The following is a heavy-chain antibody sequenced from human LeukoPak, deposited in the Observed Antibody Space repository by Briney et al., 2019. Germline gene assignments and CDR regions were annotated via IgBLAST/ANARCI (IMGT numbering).Heavy chain of an antibody. CDR1: GGSISSYY. V-gene: IGHV4-59*01. J-gene: IGHJ6*03. CDR2: IYYSGST. CDR3: ARSVEGYCRGGSCYYYSYYMDV. Sequence: PSETLSLTCTVSGGSISSYYWSWIRQPPGKGLEWIGYIYYSGSTYYNPSLKSRVTISVDTSKNQFSLKLSSVTAADTAVYYCARSVEGYCRGGSCYYYSYYMDVWGKGTTVTVSS. D-gene: IGHD2-15*01.